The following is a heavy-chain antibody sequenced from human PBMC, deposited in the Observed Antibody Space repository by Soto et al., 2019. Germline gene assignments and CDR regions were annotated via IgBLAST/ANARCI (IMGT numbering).Heavy chain of an antibody. V-gene: IGHV3-74*01. J-gene: IGHJ4*02. CDR2: INSDGSST. Sequence: EVQLVESGGGLVQPGGSLRLSCAASGFTFSSYWMHWVRQAPGKGLVWVSRINSDGSSTSYADSAKGRFTISRDNAKNTLYLQMNSLRAEDTAVYYCAIRASYYDSSGYSDYWGQGTLVTVSS. CDR3: AIRASYYDSSGYSDY. D-gene: IGHD3-22*01. CDR1: GFTFSSYW.